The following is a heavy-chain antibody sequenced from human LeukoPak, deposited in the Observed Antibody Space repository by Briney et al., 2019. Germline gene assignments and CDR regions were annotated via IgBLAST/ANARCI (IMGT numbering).Heavy chain of an antibody. CDR2: IRRKAYGGTP. CDR1: GFTFSSYG. V-gene: IGHV3-49*04. J-gene: IGHJ3*02. D-gene: IGHD3-10*01. CDR3: TRGRGYGTFDI. Sequence: GRSLRLSCAASGFTFSSYGMHWVRQAPGKGLEWVGLIRRKAYGGTPEYAAFVKGRFTISRDDSKSIAYLQMNSLKAEDTAVYYCTRGRGYGTFDIWGQGTMVTVSS.